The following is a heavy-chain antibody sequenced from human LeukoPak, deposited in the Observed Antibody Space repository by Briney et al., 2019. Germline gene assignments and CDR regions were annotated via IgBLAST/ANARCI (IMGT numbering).Heavy chain of an antibody. CDR2: ISSGGGT. Sequence: TGGSLRLSCAASGLTVSSSYMSWVRQAPGKGLDWVSTISSGGGTNYADSVKGRFTISRDSSENTLSLQMNSLRGEDTAVYYCARDPEADYGDYYFQHWGQGTLVTVSS. J-gene: IGHJ1*01. CDR3: ARDPEADYGDYYFQH. V-gene: IGHV3-66*01. D-gene: IGHD4-17*01. CDR1: GLTVSSSY.